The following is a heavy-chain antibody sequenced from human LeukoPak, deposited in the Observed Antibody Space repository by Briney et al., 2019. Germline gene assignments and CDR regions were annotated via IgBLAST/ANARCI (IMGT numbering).Heavy chain of an antibody. J-gene: IGHJ4*02. V-gene: IGHV1-2*02. CDR2: INPNSGGT. D-gene: IGHD3-22*01. Sequence: ASVKVSCKASGYTFTGYYMHWVRQAPGQGLEWMGWINPNSGGTNYAQKFQGRVTMTRDTSISTAYMELSRLRSDDTAVYYCARAGNYDSSGYYAYTEFDYWGQGTLVTVSS. CDR3: ARAGNYDSSGYYAYTEFDY. CDR1: GYTFTGYY.